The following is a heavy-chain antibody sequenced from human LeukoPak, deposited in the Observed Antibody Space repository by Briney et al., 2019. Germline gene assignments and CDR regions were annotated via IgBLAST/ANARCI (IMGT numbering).Heavy chain of an antibody. J-gene: IGHJ4*02. D-gene: IGHD2-2*01. CDR2: IKQDGSEK. Sequence: GGSLRLSCAASGFTFSSYWMSWVRQAPGKGLEWVANIKQDGSEKNYVDSVKGRFTISRDNAKNSLYLQMNSLRAEDTAVYYCARELGYCSSTSCYYFDYWGQGTLVTVSS. CDR3: ARELGYCSSTSCYYFDY. CDR1: GFTFSSYW. V-gene: IGHV3-7*01.